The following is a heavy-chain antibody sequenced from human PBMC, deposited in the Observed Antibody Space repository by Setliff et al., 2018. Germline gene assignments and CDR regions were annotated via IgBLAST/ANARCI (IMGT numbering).Heavy chain of an antibody. V-gene: IGHV1-18*01. J-gene: IGHJ4*02. D-gene: IGHD2-2*01. CDR3: ARVALPAAIVRFDS. CDR2: ISAYNDDT. CDR1: GYTFTAYG. Sequence: GASVKVSCKASGYTFTAYGFTWVRQAPGQGLEWVGWISAYNDDTNYAQSLQDRLTMTTDASTSTAYMELRSLRPDDTAIYYCARVALPAAIVRFDSWGQGTLVTVSS.